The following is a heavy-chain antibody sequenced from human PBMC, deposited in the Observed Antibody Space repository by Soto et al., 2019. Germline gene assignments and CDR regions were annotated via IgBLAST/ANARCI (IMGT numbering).Heavy chain of an antibody. V-gene: IGHV1-18*01. Sequence: GASVKVSCKASGYVFIGYGISWVRQAPGQGLEWMGRISTYNGNTNYAQNLQGRVTMTTDTSTSTAYMELRSLRSDDTAVYYCARDLDGSGSYYTDYWGPGTLVTV. CDR1: GYVFIGYG. CDR2: ISTYNGNT. J-gene: IGHJ4*02. D-gene: IGHD3-10*01. CDR3: ARDLDGSGSYYTDY.